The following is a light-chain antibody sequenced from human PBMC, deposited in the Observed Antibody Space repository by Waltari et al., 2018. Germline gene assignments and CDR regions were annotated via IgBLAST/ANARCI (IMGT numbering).Light chain of an antibody. CDR1: SSDVGGYNY. J-gene: IGLJ2*01. V-gene: IGLV2-23*02. CDR2: DVS. Sequence: QSALTQPASVSGSPGQSITISCTGTSSDVGGYNYVSWYQQHPGNAPKLMIYDVSKRPSWFTIRFSGSKSGNTASLTISGLQAEDDADYYCCSYAGSSTSVVFGGGTKLTVL. CDR3: CSYAGSSTSVV.